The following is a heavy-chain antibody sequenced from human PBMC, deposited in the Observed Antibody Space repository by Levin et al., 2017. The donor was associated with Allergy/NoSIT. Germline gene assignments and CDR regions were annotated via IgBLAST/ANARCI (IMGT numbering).Heavy chain of an antibody. Sequence: GGSLRLSCAASGFTFSSYDMHWVRQATGKGLEWVSAIGTAGDTYYPGSVKGRFTISRENAKNSLYLQMNSLRAGDTAVYYCARSPGGYCSSTSCYVEYFQHWGQGTLVTVSS. D-gene: IGHD2-2*01. CDR3: ARSPGGYCSSTSCYVEYFQH. CDR1: GFTFSSYD. V-gene: IGHV3-13*04. J-gene: IGHJ1*01. CDR2: IGTAGDT.